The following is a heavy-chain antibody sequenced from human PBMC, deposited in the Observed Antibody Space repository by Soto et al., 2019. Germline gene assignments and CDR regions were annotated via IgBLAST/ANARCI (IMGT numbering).Heavy chain of an antibody. D-gene: IGHD3-10*01. V-gene: IGHV1-69*13. J-gene: IGHJ6*02. Sequence: GASVKVSCKDSGGTFSSYATSWVRQAPGQGLEWMGGIIPIFGTANYAQKFQGRVTITADESTSTAYMELSSLRSEDTAVYYCARVKGGSGSSRGMDVWGQGTTDNVSS. CDR3: ARVKGGSGSSRGMDV. CDR1: GGTFSSYA. CDR2: IIPIFGTA.